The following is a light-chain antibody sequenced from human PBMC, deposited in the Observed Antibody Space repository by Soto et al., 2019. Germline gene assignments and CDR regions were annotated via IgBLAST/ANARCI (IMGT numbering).Light chain of an antibody. CDR2: DTS. J-gene: IGKJ4*01. CDR3: QQRSNWPALT. Sequence: IELKHSPGTLSFSVEERATLSFRSSQSVSNNYLAWYQQKPGQAPRLLIYDTSTRATGIPARFSGSGSGTDFTLTISSLEPEDFAVYYCQQRSNWPALTFGGGTKVDIK. V-gene: IGKV3-11*01. CDR1: QSVSNNY.